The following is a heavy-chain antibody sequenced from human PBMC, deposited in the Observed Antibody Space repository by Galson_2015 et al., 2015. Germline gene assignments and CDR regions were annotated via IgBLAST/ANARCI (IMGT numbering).Heavy chain of an antibody. CDR2: IKSKTEGGTT. CDR3: DTDRAISGSYYDYYYGMDV. CDR1: GFTFSNAW. D-gene: IGHD1-26*01. V-gene: IGHV3-15*01. Sequence: SMRLSCAASGFTFSNAWMSWVRQAPGKGLEWVGRIKSKTEGGTTDYAAPVKGRFTISRDDSKNTLYLQMNSLKTEDTAVYYCDTDRAISGSYYDYYYGMDVWGQGTTVTVSS. J-gene: IGHJ6*02.